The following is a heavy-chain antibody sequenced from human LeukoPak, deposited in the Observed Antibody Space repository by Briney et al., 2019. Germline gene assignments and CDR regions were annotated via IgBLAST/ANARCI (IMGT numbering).Heavy chain of an antibody. D-gene: IGHD3-10*01. J-gene: IGHJ4*02. CDR1: GFTFSSYA. V-gene: IGHV3-30-3*01. CDR2: ISYDGSNK. CDR3: ARAFKYGSGSYRDY. Sequence: PGGSLRLSCAASGFTFSSYAMHWVRQAPGKGLEWVAVISYDGSNKYYADSVKGRFTISRDNSKNTLYLQMNSLRAEDTAVYYCARAFKYGSGSYRDYWGQGTLVTVSS.